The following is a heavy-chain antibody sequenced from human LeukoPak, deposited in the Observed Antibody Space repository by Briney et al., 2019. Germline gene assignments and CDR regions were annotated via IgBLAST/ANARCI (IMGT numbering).Heavy chain of an antibody. J-gene: IGHJ4*02. CDR1: GFTFSSYS. D-gene: IGHD2-15*01. CDR3: ARTRVVVVAATPEGFDY. Sequence: GGSLRLSCAASGFTFSSYSMNWVRQAPGKGLEWVSSISSSSYIYYADSVKGRFTISRDNAKNSLYLQMNSLRAEDTAVYYCARTRVVVVAATPEGFDYWGQGTLVTVSS. V-gene: IGHV3-21*01. CDR2: ISSSSYI.